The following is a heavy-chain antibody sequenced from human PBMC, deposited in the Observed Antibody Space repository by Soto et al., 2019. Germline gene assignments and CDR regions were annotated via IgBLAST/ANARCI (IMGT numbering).Heavy chain of an antibody. Sequence: GGSLRLSCAASGFTFTNYAMSWVRQAPGKGLEWVSAISGSGGSTYYADSVKGRFTISRDNSKNTLYLQMNSLRAEDTAVYYCAKVSSNYFYYYYMDVWGKGTTVTVSS. CDR2: ISGSGGST. V-gene: IGHV3-23*01. CDR1: GFTFTNYA. J-gene: IGHJ6*03. CDR3: AKVSSNYFYYYYMDV. D-gene: IGHD4-4*01.